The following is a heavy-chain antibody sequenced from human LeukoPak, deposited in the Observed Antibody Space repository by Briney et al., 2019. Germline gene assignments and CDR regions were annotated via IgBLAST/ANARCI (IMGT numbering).Heavy chain of an antibody. V-gene: IGHV3-21*01. D-gene: IGHD2-2*01. CDR1: GFTFSDYS. J-gene: IGHJ4*02. CDR3: ARTVTADIYRGGYYFDY. CDR2: ISSTSSYI. Sequence: HPGGSLRLSCAASGFTFSDYSLTWVRQAPGKGLEWVSSISSTSSYIYYADSLKGRFTISRDNAKNSLYLQMNSLRAEDTAVYYCARTVTADIYRGGYYFDYWGQGALVTVSS.